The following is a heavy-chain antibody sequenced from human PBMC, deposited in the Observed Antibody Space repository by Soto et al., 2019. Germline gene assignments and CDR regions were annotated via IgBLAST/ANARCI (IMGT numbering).Heavy chain of an antibody. CDR3: ARDVGYNWNRIDY. CDR1: GYTFTSYA. V-gene: IGHV1-3*01. Sequence: QVQLVQSGAEVKKPGASVKVSCTASGYTFTSYAIHWVRQAPGQRLEWMGWVNAGNGNTKYSQKLQGRVTITRDTSASTAYMELSSLRSEDTAVYDWARDVGYNWNRIDYWGQGTLVTVSS. D-gene: IGHD1-20*01. CDR2: VNAGNGNT. J-gene: IGHJ4*02.